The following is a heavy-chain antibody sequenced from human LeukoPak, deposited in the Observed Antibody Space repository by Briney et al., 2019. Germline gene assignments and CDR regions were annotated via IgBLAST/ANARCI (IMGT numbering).Heavy chain of an antibody. Sequence: GESLKISCKGSGYNFATYWIVWVRQMSGRGLEWMGVIYPGDSDTRYSPSFQGQVTISADKSITTAYLQWSSLKASDTAMYYCAKLGGYDILTGDAFDIWGQGIMVTVSS. CDR3: AKLGGYDILTGDAFDI. V-gene: IGHV5-51*01. CDR1: GYNFATYW. J-gene: IGHJ3*02. D-gene: IGHD3-9*01. CDR2: IYPGDSDT.